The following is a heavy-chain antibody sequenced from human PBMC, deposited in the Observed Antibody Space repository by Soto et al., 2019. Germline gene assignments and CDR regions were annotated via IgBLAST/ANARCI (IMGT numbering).Heavy chain of an antibody. CDR3: SNGTPAVKLDAFDI. CDR1: GYTLTELS. Sequence: ASVKVSCKVSGYTLTELSMHWVRQAPGKGLEWMGSFDSEDGEPLYAQKFQGRVSMTEETSTDTAYMTLSRMRYEDTVVYCGSNGTPAVKLDAFDIWGQGTMVTASS. V-gene: IGHV1-24*01. J-gene: IGHJ3*02. CDR2: FDSEDGEP.